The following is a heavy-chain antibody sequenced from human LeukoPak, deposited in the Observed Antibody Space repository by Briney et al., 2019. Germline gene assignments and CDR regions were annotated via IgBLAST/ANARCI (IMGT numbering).Heavy chain of an antibody. CDR1: GFTFSSYW. V-gene: IGHV3-7*01. CDR2: IKQDGSEK. D-gene: IGHD3-9*01. J-gene: IGHJ4*02. Sequence: GGSLRPSCAASGFTFSSYWMGWVRQAPGKGLEWVANIKQDGSEKYYVDSVKGRFTISRDNAKNSLYLQMNSLRAEDTAVYYCARSHPDWYFDYWGQGTLVTVSS. CDR3: ARSHPDWYFDY.